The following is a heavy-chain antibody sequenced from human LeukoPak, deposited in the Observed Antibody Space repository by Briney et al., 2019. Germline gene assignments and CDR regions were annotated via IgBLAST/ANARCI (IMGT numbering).Heavy chain of an antibody. CDR3: ARDEGIEGYFDY. CDR2: ITGSGANI. J-gene: IGHJ4*02. V-gene: IGHV3-23*01. Sequence: GGYLRLSCAASGFTFSNYGMTWVRQAPGKGLDWVSAITGSGANIYYADSVRGRFTISRDSSKSTLYLQMNSLRSEDTAVYYCARDEGIEGYFDYWGQGTLVTVSS. CDR1: GFTFSNYG.